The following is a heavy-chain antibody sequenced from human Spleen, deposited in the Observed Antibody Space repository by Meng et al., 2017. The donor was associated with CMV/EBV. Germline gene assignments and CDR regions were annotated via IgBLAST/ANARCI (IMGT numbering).Heavy chain of an antibody. D-gene: IGHD3-3*01. CDR1: GFIFSSTW. CDR2: INQGGSER. CDR3: ARDRVTYYDFWCGAYGMDV. J-gene: IGHJ6*02. V-gene: IGHV3-7*01. Sequence: GESLKISCAASGFIFSSTWMSWVRQAPGKGLEWVATINQGGSERYYVDSLKGRFTISRDNAKNSLYLQMNSLRAEDTAVYYCARDRVTYYDFWCGAYGMDVWGQGTTVTVSS.